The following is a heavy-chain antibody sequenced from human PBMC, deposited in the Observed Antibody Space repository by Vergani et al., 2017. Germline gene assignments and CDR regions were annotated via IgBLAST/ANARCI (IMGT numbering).Heavy chain of an antibody. J-gene: IGHJ1*01. CDR3: ATKSCGTPGCQIGYFRE. CDR2: ISYDGTQK. CDR1: GFTSSYYG. V-gene: IGHV3-30*03. Sequence: QVHLVESGGGVVQPGRSLRLSCVVSGFTSSYYGMHWVRQAPGKGLERVAVISYDGTQKYYADSVKGRFTISRDNSKSTLYLQTNSLRTEDTAVYYCATKSCGTPGCQIGYFREWGQGTLVTVSS. D-gene: IGHD1-1*01.